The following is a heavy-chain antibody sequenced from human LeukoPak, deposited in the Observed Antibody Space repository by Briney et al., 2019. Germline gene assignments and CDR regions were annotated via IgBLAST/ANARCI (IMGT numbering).Heavy chain of an antibody. V-gene: IGHV3-7*03. D-gene: IGHD5-12*01. Sequence: PGGSLRLSCGASGFTFSNFWMSWVRQAPGKGLEWVANIKQDGREENSVDSVKGRFTISRDNAKNSLFLQMNSLRVEDTAIYYCVKVDYRSDHSGYRPAHSWGQGTVVTVSS. CDR3: VKVDYRSDHSGYRPAHS. CDR1: GFTFSNFW. J-gene: IGHJ4*02. CDR2: IKQDGREE.